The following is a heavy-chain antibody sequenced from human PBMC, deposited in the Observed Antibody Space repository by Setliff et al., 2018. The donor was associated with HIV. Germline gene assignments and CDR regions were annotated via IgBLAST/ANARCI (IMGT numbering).Heavy chain of an antibody. Sequence: KTSETLSLTCTVSGGSLTSSSYYWSWFRQPAGKELEWIGLIYISGSTIYNPSLKSRVTITINTSKRQFSLNLSSVTAADSAMYYCARESGIVGAQGFDYWSQGTLVTVSS. V-gene: IGHV4-61*02. D-gene: IGHD1-26*01. J-gene: IGHJ4*02. CDR1: GGSLTSSSYY. CDR2: IYISGST. CDR3: ARESGIVGAQGFDY.